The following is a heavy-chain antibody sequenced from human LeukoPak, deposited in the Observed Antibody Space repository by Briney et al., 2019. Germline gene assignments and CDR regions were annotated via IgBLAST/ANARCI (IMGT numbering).Heavy chain of an antibody. D-gene: IGHD3-22*01. CDR2: FSGSGGST. Sequence: GGSLRLSCAASGFTFSSYAMSWVRQAPGKGLEWVSAFSGSGGSTYYADSVKGRFTISRDNSKNTLSLQMNSLRADDTAIYYCTRSGYRHPYHFESWGQGTLVIVSS. V-gene: IGHV3-23*01. CDR1: GFTFSSYA. J-gene: IGHJ4*02. CDR3: TRSGYRHPYHFES.